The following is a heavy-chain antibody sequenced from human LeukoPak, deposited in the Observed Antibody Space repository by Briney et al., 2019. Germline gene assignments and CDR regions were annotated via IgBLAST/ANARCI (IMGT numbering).Heavy chain of an antibody. CDR2: IIPIFGTA. J-gene: IGHJ4*02. CDR3: ARGSMVRGVIMFDY. CDR1: GGTFSSYA. V-gene: IGHV1-69*13. Sequence: SVKVSCRASGGTFSSYAISWVRQAPGQGLEWMGGIIPIFGTANYAQKFQGRVTITADESTSTAYMELSSLRSEDTAVYYCARGSMVRGVIMFDYWGQGTLVTVSS. D-gene: IGHD3-10*01.